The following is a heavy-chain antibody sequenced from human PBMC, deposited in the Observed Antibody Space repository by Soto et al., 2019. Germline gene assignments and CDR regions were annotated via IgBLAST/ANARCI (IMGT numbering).Heavy chain of an antibody. Sequence: SETLSLTCTVSGGSISSYYWSWIRQPPGKGLEWIGYIYYSGSTNYNPSLKSRVTISVDTSKNQFSLKLSSVTAADTAVYYCARGLRGVGLDYWGQGTLVTVSS. CDR3: ARGLRGVGLDY. CDR1: GGSISSYY. D-gene: IGHD3-10*01. J-gene: IGHJ4*02. CDR2: IYYSGST. V-gene: IGHV4-59*01.